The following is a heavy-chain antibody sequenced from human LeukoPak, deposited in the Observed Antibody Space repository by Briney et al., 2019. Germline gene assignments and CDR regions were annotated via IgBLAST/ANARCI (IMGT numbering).Heavy chain of an antibody. V-gene: IGHV1-24*01. D-gene: IGHD2-15*01. CDR2: FDPEDGET. Sequence: ASVKVSCKVSVYSLTELSIHWVRQAPVKGLEWMGDFDPEDGETIYAQKFQGRVTMTEDTSTDTAYMELSSLRSEDTAVYYCAILEDSPAYWGQGTLVTVSS. CDR1: VYSLTELS. CDR3: AILEDSPAY. J-gene: IGHJ4*02.